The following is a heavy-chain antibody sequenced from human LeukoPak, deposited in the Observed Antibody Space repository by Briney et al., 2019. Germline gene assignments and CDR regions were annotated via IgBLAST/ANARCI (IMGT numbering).Heavy chain of an antibody. CDR3: ARYWMGSFWDY. CDR1: GGTFSSYA. V-gene: IGHV1-69*05. CDR2: IIPIFATA. Sequence: SVKVSCKASGGTFSSYAISWVRQAPGQGLEWTGGIIPIFATANYAQKFQGRVTITTDESTSTVYMELSSLRSEDTAVYYCARYWMGSFWDYWGQGTLVTVSS. J-gene: IGHJ4*02. D-gene: IGHD1-1*01.